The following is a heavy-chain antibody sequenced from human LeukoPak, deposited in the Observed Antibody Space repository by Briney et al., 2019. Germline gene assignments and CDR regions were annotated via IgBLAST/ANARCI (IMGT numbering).Heavy chain of an antibody. CDR2: IYYSGST. CDR1: GGSISSYY. D-gene: IGHD3-22*01. CDR3: ARADYDSSGYWPLLDY. V-gene: IGHV4-59*01. J-gene: IGHJ4*02. Sequence: SETLSLTCTVSGGSISSYYWSWIRQPPGKGLEWIGYIYYSGSTNYNPSLKSRVTISVDTSKNQSSLKLSSVTAADTAVYYCARADYDSSGYWPLLDYWGQGTLVTVSS.